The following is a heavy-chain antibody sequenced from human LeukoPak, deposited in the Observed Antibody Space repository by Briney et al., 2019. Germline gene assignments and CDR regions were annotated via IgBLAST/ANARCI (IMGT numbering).Heavy chain of an antibody. CDR1: GFTFSSYW. J-gene: IGHJ5*02. D-gene: IGHD1-26*01. CDR3: ARGHSGRWFWWFGA. V-gene: IGHV3-7*04. CDR2: IKQDGSEI. Sequence: GGSLRLSCAASGFTFSSYWMSWVRQAPGRGLQWVASIKQDGSEIYYVDSVKGRFSISRDNDKNSLSLQMNSLRAEDTAVYYCARGHSGRWFWWFGAWGQGTLVTVSS.